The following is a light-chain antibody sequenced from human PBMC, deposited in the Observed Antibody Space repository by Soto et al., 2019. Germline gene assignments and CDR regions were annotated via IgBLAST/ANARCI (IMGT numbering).Light chain of an antibody. CDR2: EVS. Sequence: QSVLTQPASVSGSPGQSITISCTGTSSDVGGYNYVPWYQQHPGKAPKLMIYEVSNRPSGVSNRFSGSKSGNTASLTISGLQAEDEADYYCSSYTSSSTPVVFGGGTKLTVL. J-gene: IGLJ2*01. CDR3: SSYTSSSTPVV. CDR1: SSDVGGYNY. V-gene: IGLV2-14*01.